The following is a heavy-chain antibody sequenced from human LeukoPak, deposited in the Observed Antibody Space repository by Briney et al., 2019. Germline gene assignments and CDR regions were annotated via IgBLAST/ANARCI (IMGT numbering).Heavy chain of an antibody. Sequence: PSETLSLTCTVSGGSISSSSYYWGWIRQPPGKGLEWIGSIYYSGSTYYNPSLKSRVTISVDTSKNQFSLKLSSVTAADTAVYYCARLLLGYMDVWGQGTTVTVSS. D-gene: IGHD3-22*01. CDR2: IYYSGST. CDR3: ARLLLGYMDV. J-gene: IGHJ6*02. CDR1: GGSISSSSYY. V-gene: IGHV4-39*01.